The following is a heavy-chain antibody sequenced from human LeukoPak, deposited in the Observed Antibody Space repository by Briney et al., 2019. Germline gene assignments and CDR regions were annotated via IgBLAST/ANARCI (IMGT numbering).Heavy chain of an antibody. D-gene: IGHD2-2*02. CDR3: AVSYCTGTTCYMTFNWFGP. V-gene: IGHV1-69*02. Sequence: ASVKVSCKASGRTFSSYPISWVRQAPGQGLEWMGRIIPMLVRANYAQKFQGKMTITADKSTSTAYMELGSLKSESTAAYYCAVSYCTGTTCYMTFNWFGPWGQGTLVTVSS. CDR1: GRTFSSYP. J-gene: IGHJ5*02. CDR2: IIPMLVRA.